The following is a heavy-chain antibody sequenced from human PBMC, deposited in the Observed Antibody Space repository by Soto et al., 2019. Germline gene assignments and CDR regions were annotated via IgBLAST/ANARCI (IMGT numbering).Heavy chain of an antibody. J-gene: IGHJ6*02. Sequence: QVQLVESGGGVVQPGRSLRLSCAASGFTFSSYGMHWVRQAPGKGLEWVAVISYDGSNKYYADSVKGRFTISRDNSKNTLYLQMNSLRAEDTAVYYCAKDQIKQWLMVLYYYGMDVWGLGTTVTVSS. CDR2: ISYDGSNK. V-gene: IGHV3-30*18. CDR3: AKDQIKQWLMVLYYYGMDV. D-gene: IGHD6-19*01. CDR1: GFTFSSYG.